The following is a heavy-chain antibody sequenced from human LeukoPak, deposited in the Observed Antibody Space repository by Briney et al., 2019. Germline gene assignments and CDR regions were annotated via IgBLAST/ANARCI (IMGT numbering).Heavy chain of an antibody. CDR3: ARGYGSERNYYYYYGMDV. Sequence: ASVKVSCKASGYTFTSYDINWVRQATGQGLEWMGWMNPNSGNTGYAQKFQGRVTMTRNTSISTAYMELSSLRSEDTAVYYCARGYGSERNYYYYYGMDVWGQGTTVTVSS. CDR1: GYTFTSYD. D-gene: IGHD3-10*01. CDR2: MNPNSGNT. J-gene: IGHJ6*02. V-gene: IGHV1-8*01.